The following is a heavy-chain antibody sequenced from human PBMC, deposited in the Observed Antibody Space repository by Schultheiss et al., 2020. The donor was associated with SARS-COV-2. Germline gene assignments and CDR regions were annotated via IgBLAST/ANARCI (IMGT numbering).Heavy chain of an antibody. D-gene: IGHD2-2*02. J-gene: IGHJ6*03. Sequence: GGSLRLSCAASGFTFSSYAMSWVRQAPGKGLEWVAVISYDGSNKYYADSVKGRFTISRDNSKNTLYLQMNSLRAEDTAVYYCANSNFCSSTSCYTLALYYYYYYMDVWGKGTTVTVSS. CDR3: ANSNFCSSTSCYTLALYYYYYYMDV. V-gene: IGHV3-30*07. CDR1: GFTFSSYA. CDR2: ISYDGSNK.